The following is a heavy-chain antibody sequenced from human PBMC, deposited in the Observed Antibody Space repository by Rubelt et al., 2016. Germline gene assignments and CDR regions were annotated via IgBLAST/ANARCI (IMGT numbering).Heavy chain of an antibody. CDR2: INSDGSST. V-gene: IGHV3-74*02. Sequence: EVQLLESGGGLVQPGGSLRLSCAASGFTFSSYAMSWVRQAPGKGLEWVSRINSDGSSTTYADSVKGRFTISRDNAKNTLFLQMNSVRAEDTAVSYCARGGMDVWGQGTTVTVSS. J-gene: IGHJ6*02. CDR1: GFTFSSYA. CDR3: ARGGMDV.